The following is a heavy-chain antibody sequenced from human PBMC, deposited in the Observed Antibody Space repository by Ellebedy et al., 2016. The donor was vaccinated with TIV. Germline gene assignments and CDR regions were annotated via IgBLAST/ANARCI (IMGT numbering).Heavy chain of an antibody. CDR2: IKEDGSEK. CDR3: ARAHF. Sequence: GESLKISCAASGFTFSSYAMHWVRQAPGKGLEWVANIKEDGSEKDYVDLVKGRFTISRDNAKNSLYLQMNNLRVEDTAVYYCARAHFWGQGTLVTVSS. D-gene: IGHD3-3*02. V-gene: IGHV3-7*01. CDR1: GFTFSSYA. J-gene: IGHJ4*02.